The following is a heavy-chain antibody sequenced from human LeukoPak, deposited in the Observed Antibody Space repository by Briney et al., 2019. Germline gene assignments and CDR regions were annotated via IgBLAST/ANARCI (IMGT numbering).Heavy chain of an antibody. Sequence: GGSLRLSSAASGFTVSSNYMSWVRQAPGKGLEWVSVIYSGGSTYYADSVKGRFTISRDNSKNTLYLQMNSLRAEDTAVYYCAREVAAAGTYFDYWGQGTLVTVSS. CDR1: GFTVSSNY. CDR3: AREVAAAGTYFDY. J-gene: IGHJ4*02. V-gene: IGHV3-66*02. CDR2: IYSGGST. D-gene: IGHD6-13*01.